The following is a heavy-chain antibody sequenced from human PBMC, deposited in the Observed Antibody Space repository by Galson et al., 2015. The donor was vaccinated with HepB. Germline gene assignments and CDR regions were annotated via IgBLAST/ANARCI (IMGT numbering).Heavy chain of an antibody. J-gene: IGHJ4*02. CDR1: GDSVSSDSAA. V-gene: IGHV6-1*01. Sequence: CAISGDSVSSDSAAWNRIRQSPSRGLEWLGRTYYRSNWYYDYAASVKSRIIINADTSRNQFSLQLNSVSPEDTAVYYCARDAPGGETIYDYWGQGTLVTVSS. CDR2: TYYRSNWYY. D-gene: IGHD4-23*01. CDR3: ARDAPGGETIYDY.